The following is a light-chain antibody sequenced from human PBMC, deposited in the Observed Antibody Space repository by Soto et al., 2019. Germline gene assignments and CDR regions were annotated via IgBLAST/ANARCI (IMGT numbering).Light chain of an antibody. Sequence: QSVLTQPPSASGSPGQSVTISCTGTSSDVGGYNYVSWYQQHPGKAPKLMIYEVSKRPSGVPDRFSVSKSGNTASLTVSGLQAEDEADYYCSSYAGSNNPHVVFGGGTKVTVL. J-gene: IGLJ2*01. V-gene: IGLV2-8*01. CDR3: SSYAGSNNPHVV. CDR1: SSDVGGYNY. CDR2: EVS.